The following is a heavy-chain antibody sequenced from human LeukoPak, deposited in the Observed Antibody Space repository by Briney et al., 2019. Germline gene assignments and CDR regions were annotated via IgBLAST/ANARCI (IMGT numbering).Heavy chain of an antibody. Sequence: PSETLSLTCTVSTYSIASGYFWGWIRQSPGKGLEWIATVHHPDITHYNPSLKSRVTISVVTSKNQFSLKLSSVTAADTAVYYCARVRSRSWLGYGYWGQGTLVTVSS. V-gene: IGHV4-38-2*02. J-gene: IGHJ4*02. CDR3: ARVRSRSWLGYGY. D-gene: IGHD6-13*01. CDR1: TYSIASGYF. CDR2: VHHPDIT.